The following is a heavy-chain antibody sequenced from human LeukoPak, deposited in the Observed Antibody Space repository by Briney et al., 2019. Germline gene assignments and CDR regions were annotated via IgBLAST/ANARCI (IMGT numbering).Heavy chain of an antibody. CDR1: GDSITSYF. D-gene: IGHD6-13*01. Sequence: KTSETLSLTCTVSGDSITSYFWSWIRQPPGKGLEWIGNIYPTGSTYYNPSLKSRVTISVDTSKNQFSLKVSSVSAADTAVYYCARAYSSSWYWNWFDPWGQGTLVTVSS. CDR3: ARAYSSSWYWNWFDP. J-gene: IGHJ5*02. CDR2: IYPTGST. V-gene: IGHV4-4*08.